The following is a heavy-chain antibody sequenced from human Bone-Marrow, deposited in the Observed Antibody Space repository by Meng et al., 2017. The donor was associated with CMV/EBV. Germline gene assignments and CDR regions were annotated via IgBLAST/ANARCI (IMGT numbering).Heavy chain of an antibody. V-gene: IGHV1-18*04. D-gene: IGHD6-19*01. CDR1: GYTFTGYY. Sequence: ASVKVSCKASGYTFTGYYMHWVRQAPGQGLEWMGWISAYNGNTNYAQKLQGRVTMTTDTSTSTAYMELRSLRSDDTAVYYCARANPRAVRQHYGMDVWGQGTTVTVSS. CDR3: ARANPRAVRQHYGMDV. J-gene: IGHJ6*01. CDR2: ISAYNGNT.